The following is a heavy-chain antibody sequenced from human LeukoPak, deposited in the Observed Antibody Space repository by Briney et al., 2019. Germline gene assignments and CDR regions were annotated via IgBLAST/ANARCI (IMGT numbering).Heavy chain of an antibody. D-gene: IGHD3-22*01. CDR3: ARERNYYDSSGYYYLDY. V-gene: IGHV1-46*01. CDR2: INPSGGST. CDR1: GYTFTSYY. J-gene: IGHJ4*02. Sequence: ASVKVSCTASGYTFTSYYMHWVRQAPGQGLEWMGIINPSGGSTSYAQKFQGRVTITADKSTSTAYMELSSLRSEDTAVYYCARERNYYDSSGYYYLDYWGQGTLVTVSS.